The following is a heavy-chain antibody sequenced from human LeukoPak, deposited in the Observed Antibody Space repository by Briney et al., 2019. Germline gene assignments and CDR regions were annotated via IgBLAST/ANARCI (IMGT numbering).Heavy chain of an antibody. V-gene: IGHV3-23*01. CDR2: ISGSGGST. D-gene: IGHD6-13*01. CDR1: GFTFSSYA. J-gene: IGHJ4*02. Sequence: SGGSLRLSCAASGFTFSSYAMSWVRQAPGKGLEWASAISGSGGSTYYADSVKGRFTISRDNSKNTLYLQMNSLRAEDTAVYYCAKDSFAAAGPPFDYWGQGTLVTVSS. CDR3: AKDSFAAAGPPFDY.